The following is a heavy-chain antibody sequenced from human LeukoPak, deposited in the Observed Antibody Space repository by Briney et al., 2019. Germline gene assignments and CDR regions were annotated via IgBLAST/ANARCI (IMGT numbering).Heavy chain of an antibody. V-gene: IGHV4-4*07. D-gene: IGHD3-10*01. CDR3: AREALFSSGSKGGYYYYGMDV. J-gene: IGHJ6*02. CDR2: IYTSRST. Sequence: SETLSLTCTVSGGSISSYYWSWIRQPAGKGLEWIGRIYTSRSTNYNPSLKSRVTMSVDTSKNQFSLKLSSVTAADTAVYYCAREALFSSGSKGGYYYYGMDVRGQGTTVTVSS. CDR1: GGSISSYY.